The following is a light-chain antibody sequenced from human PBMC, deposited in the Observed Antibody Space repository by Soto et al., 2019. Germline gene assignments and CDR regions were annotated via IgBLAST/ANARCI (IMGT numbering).Light chain of an antibody. CDR3: QQYYSSWT. J-gene: IGKJ1*01. CDR2: WAS. CDR1: QSVLYSSNNKNY. Sequence: DIVMTQSTDSLAVSLGERATINCKSSQSVLYSSNNKNYLAWYQQKPGQPPKLLIYWASTWESGVPDRFSGSGSGTDFTLTISSLQAEDVAVYYCQQYYSSWTFGQGTKVEIK. V-gene: IGKV4-1*01.